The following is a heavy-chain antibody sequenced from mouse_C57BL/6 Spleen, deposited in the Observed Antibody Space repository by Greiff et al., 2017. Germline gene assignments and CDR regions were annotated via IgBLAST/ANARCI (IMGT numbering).Heavy chain of an antibody. J-gene: IGHJ4*01. V-gene: IGHV1-53*01. CDR3: ARRGVYDGAMED. Sequence: QVQLQQPGTELVKPGASVKLSCKASGYTFTSYWMPWVKQRPGQGLEWIGNINPSNGGTNYNEKFKSKATLTVDKSSSTAYMQLSSLASEDSAVYYCARRGVYDGAMEDWGQGTSVTVSS. D-gene: IGHD2-3*01. CDR1: GYTFTSYW. CDR2: INPSNGGT.